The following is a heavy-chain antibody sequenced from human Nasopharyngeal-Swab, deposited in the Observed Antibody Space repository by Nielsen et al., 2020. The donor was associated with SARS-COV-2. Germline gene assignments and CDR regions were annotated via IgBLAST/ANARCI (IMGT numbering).Heavy chain of an antibody. D-gene: IGHD3-22*01. CDR3: TTEGAMIVVVMYAFDY. J-gene: IGHJ4*02. CDR1: GFTFSDAW. V-gene: IGHV3-15*01. CDR2: IKSETDTETI. Sequence: GESLKISCTASGFTFSDAWMSWVRRVPGKGLEWVGRIKSETDTETIDYAAPVKGRFTISRDDSKNTLYLQMNSLKTEDTAVYYCTTEGAMIVVVMYAFDYWGQGTLVTVSS.